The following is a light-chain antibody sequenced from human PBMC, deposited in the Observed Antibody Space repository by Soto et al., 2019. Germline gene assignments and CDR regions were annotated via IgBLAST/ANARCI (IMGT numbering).Light chain of an antibody. Sequence: DIVMTQSPLSLTVTPGEPASISCTSSQALLRSNGYNYFNWYLQRPGQSPHLLIYGGSNVATGVPYRFSGSGSGTDFTLKISRVEADDVGVYYCMQAVQTPITFGQGTRLEIK. CDR2: GGS. CDR3: MQAVQTPIT. CDR1: QALLRSNGYNY. J-gene: IGKJ5*01. V-gene: IGKV2-28*01.